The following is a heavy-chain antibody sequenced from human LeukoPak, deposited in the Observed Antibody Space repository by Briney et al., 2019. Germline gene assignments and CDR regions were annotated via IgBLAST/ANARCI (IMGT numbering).Heavy chain of an antibody. CDR2: FDPEDGET. J-gene: IGHJ5*02. Sequence: GASVKVSCKVSGYTLTELSMHWVRQAPGKGLEWMGGFDPEDGETIYAQKFQGRVTMTEDTSTDTAYMELSSLRSEDTAVYYCATDRVTVAGTGGWFDPWGQGTLVTVSS. CDR1: GYTLTELS. D-gene: IGHD6-19*01. CDR3: ATDRVTVAGTGGWFDP. V-gene: IGHV1-24*01.